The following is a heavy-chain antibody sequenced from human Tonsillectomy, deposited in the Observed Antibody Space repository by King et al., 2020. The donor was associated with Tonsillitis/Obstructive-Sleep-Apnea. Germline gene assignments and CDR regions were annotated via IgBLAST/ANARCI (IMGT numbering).Heavy chain of an antibody. J-gene: IGHJ3*02. CDR2: IYYSGST. V-gene: IGHV4-39*01. CDR1: GGSISNDIYY. CDR3: ARQGRVVVAARDAFDI. Sequence: LQLQESGPGLVKPSETLSLTCTVSGGSISNDIYYWGWIRQPPGKGLEWIGSIYYSGSTYYNLSLKSRVTISVDTSKNQFSLKLSSVTAADTAVYYCARQGRVVVAARDAFDIWGQGTMVTVSS. D-gene: IGHD2-15*01.